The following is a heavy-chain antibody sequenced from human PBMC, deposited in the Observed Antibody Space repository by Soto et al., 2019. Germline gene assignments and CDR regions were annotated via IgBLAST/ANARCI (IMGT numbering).Heavy chain of an antibody. CDR2: ISAYNGNT. Sequence: ASVKVSCKASGYTFTSYAMHWVRQAPGQGLEWMGWISAYNGNTNYARKLQGRVTMTTDTSTSTAYMELRSQRSDDTAVYYCARAPGYSSGWYDHPLRFWGQGTLVTVSS. CDR3: ARAPGYSSGWYDHPLRF. V-gene: IGHV1-18*01. CDR1: GYTFTSYA. J-gene: IGHJ4*02. D-gene: IGHD6-19*01.